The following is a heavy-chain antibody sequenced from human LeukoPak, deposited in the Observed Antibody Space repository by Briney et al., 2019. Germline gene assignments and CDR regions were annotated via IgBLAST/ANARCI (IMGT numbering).Heavy chain of an antibody. V-gene: IGHV4-59*08. CDR1: GGSISSDY. J-gene: IGHJ2*01. CDR3: ARASGSGTDWFFDL. D-gene: IGHD3-10*01. CDR2: IYYNGST. Sequence: PSETLSLTCTVSGGSISSDYWSWIRQPPGKGLECIGYIYYNGSTNYSPSLRSRVTISVDTSKSQFSLRLSSVTAADTAVYYCARASGSGTDWFFDLWGRGTLVTVSS.